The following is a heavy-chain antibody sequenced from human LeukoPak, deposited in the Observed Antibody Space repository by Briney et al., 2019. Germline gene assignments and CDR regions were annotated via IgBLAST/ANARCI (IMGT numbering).Heavy chain of an antibody. CDR1: RGSFSGYF. Sequence: PSGTLSLTRAVSRGSFSGYFWSWIRQPPGKGLECIADINHSGSTNYNPPPQSRVTISVDTSKNQFSLKLSSVTAADAAVYYCARGLRYFDWSNQGADYWGQGTLVTVSS. CDR2: INHSGST. D-gene: IGHD3-9*01. CDR3: ARGLRYFDWSNQGADY. V-gene: IGHV4-34*01. J-gene: IGHJ4*02.